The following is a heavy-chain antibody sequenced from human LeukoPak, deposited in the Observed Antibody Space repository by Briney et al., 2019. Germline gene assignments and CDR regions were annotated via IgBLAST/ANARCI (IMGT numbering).Heavy chain of an antibody. J-gene: IGHJ5*02. CDR2: INHSGST. V-gene: IGHV4-34*01. D-gene: IGHD2-15*01. CDR3: ATEPGYCSGGRCYGGWFDP. CDR1: GGSFTGYY. Sequence: SETLSLTCAVSGGSFTGYYWSWIRQPPGMGLEWIGEINHSGSTIYSPSLKSRVTILLDTSKNQFSLKLTSVTAADTAVYFCATEPGYCSGGRCYGGWFDPWGQGTLVTVSS.